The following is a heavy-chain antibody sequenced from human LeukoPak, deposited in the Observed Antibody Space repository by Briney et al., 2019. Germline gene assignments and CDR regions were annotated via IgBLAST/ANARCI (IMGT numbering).Heavy chain of an antibody. CDR1: GFTFSNYW. Sequence: GGSLRLSCAASGFTFSNYWMHWVRQVPGKGLVWVSRIKDDGSMTDYADSVKGRITISRDNDKNTLYLRMDSLRAEDTAVYYCARVSSGEQWLAFDYWGQGTLVTVFS. CDR2: IKDDGSMT. D-gene: IGHD6-19*01. V-gene: IGHV3-74*01. J-gene: IGHJ4*02. CDR3: ARVSSGEQWLAFDY.